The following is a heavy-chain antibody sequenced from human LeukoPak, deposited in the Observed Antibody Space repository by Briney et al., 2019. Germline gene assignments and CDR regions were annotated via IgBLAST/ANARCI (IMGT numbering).Heavy chain of an antibody. D-gene: IGHD2-15*01. CDR1: GGSISSGSYY. V-gene: IGHV4-61*02. CDR2: IYTSGST. J-gene: IGHJ4*02. Sequence: SETLSLTCTVSGGSISSGSYYWSWIRQPAGKGLEWIGRIYTSGSTNYNPSLKSRVTISVDTSKNQFSLKLSSVTAADTAVYYCARYCSGGSCYHVGGFDYWGQGTLVTVSS. CDR3: ARYCSGGSCYHVGGFDY.